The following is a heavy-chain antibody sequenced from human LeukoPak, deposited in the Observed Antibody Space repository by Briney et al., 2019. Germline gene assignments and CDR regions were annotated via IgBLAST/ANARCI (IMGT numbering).Heavy chain of an antibody. J-gene: IGHJ6*02. CDR2: ISISSNYI. CDR1: GFSLRTHS. Sequence: GGSLRLSCDASGFSLRTHSMNWVRQAPGKGLEWVSSISISSNYIYYADSVKGRFTISRDNAKNSLYLQMNDLRVEDTALYFCTRDGHGGGFWTGSAYFGMDVWGQGPTVTVPS. CDR3: TRDGHGGGFWTGSAYFGMDV. V-gene: IGHV3-21*01. D-gene: IGHD3/OR15-3a*01.